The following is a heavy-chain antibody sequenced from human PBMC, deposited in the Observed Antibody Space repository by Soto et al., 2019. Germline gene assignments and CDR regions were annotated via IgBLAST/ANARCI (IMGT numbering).Heavy chain of an antibody. Sequence: GGSLRLSCAASGFTFSNFALNWVRQAPGKGLEWVSTISASGKSTYYADSVRGRFTISRDNSGNMLFLQMNGLGADDAAVYYCAKDVAATLWGQGALVTVSS. D-gene: IGHD6-13*01. J-gene: IGHJ4*02. V-gene: IGHV3-23*01. CDR3: AKDVAATL. CDR1: GFTFSNFA. CDR2: ISASGKST.